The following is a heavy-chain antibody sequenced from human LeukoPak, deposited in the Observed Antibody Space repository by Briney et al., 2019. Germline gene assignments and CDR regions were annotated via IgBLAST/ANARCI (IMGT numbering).Heavy chain of an antibody. Sequence: ASVKVSCKASGYTFTGYYMHWVRQAPGQGLEWMGWINPNSGGTNYAQKFQGRVTMTRDTSISTAYMELSRPRSDDTAVYYCARDGVTARPSHLFDPWGEGTLVTVSS. CDR3: ARDGVTARPSHLFDP. D-gene: IGHD6-6*01. CDR2: INPNSGGT. V-gene: IGHV1-2*02. J-gene: IGHJ5*02. CDR1: GYTFTGYY.